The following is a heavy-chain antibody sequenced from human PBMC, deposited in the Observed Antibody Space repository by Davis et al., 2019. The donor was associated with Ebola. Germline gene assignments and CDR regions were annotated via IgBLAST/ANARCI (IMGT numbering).Heavy chain of an antibody. D-gene: IGHD2-21*01. J-gene: IGHJ3*02. Sequence: GESLKISCAASGFTFSSYSMNWVRQAPGKGLEWVSSISSSSSYIYYADSVKGRFTISRDNAKNSLYLQMNSLRAEDTAVYYCAKAWAITDAFDIWGQGTMVTVSS. CDR2: ISSSSSYI. V-gene: IGHV3-21*04. CDR1: GFTFSSYS. CDR3: AKAWAITDAFDI.